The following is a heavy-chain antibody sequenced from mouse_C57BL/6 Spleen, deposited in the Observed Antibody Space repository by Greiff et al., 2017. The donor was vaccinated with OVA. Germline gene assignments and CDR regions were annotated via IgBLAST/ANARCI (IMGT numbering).Heavy chain of an antibody. Sequence: QVHVKQPGAELVKPGASVKMSCKASGYTFTSYWITWVKQRPGQGLEWIGDIYPGSGSTNYNEKFKSKATLTVDTSSSTAYMQLSSLTSEDSAVYYCARHYYATIRYFDVWGTGTTVTVSS. J-gene: IGHJ1*03. D-gene: IGHD1-2*01. CDR2: IYPGSGST. CDR3: ARHYYATIRYFDV. CDR1: GYTFTSYW. V-gene: IGHV1-55*01.